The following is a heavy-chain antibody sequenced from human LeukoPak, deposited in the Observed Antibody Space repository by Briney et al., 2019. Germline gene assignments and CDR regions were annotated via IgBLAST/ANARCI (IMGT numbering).Heavy chain of an antibody. Sequence: GGSLRLSCAASGFTFSNYWMSWVRQAPGRGLEWVANIKQDGREMNYIDSVKGRFTISRDNAKNSLDLQMNSLRAEDTAVYYCASHCSSTSCYFYFNSWGQGTLVTVS. CDR1: GFTFSNYW. D-gene: IGHD2-2*01. CDR3: ASHCSSTSCYFYFNS. J-gene: IGHJ4*02. V-gene: IGHV3-7*01. CDR2: IKQDGREM.